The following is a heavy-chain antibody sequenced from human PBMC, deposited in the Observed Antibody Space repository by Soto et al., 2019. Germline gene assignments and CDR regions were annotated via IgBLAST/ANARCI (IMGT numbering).Heavy chain of an antibody. Sequence: SETLSLTCTVSGGSISSSSYYWGWIRQPPGKGLEWIGSIYYSGSTYYNPSLKSRVTISVDTSKNQFSLKLSSVTAADTAVYFFSRQSLHGDYVEYWGQGTLVTVSS. CDR1: GGSISSSSYY. J-gene: IGHJ4*02. D-gene: IGHD4-17*01. CDR2: IYYSGST. CDR3: SRQSLHGDYVEY. V-gene: IGHV4-39*01.